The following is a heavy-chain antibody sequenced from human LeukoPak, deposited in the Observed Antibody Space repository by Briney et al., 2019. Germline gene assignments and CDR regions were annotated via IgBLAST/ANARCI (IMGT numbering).Heavy chain of an antibody. CDR2: FDPEYVET. D-gene: IGHD5-24*01. Sequence: ASVKVSCKVSGYALSESSIHWVRQTPGEGFEGMGGFDPEYVETTYAQKFRGRVTMTEDTSTDTAYMELINLRSDDTAVYYCVSDRSDGGYAESNGYPTFDLWGRGTLVTVSS. CDR3: VSDRSDGGYAESNGYPTFDL. CDR1: GYALSESS. V-gene: IGHV1-24*01. J-gene: IGHJ2*01.